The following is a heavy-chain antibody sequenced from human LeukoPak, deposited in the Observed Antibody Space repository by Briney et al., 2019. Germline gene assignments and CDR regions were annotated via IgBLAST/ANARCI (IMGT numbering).Heavy chain of an antibody. V-gene: IGHV3-23*01. CDR3: AIIAVAGTAFDY. D-gene: IGHD6-19*01. J-gene: IGHJ4*02. CDR1: GFAFYTYA. Sequence: GGSLRLSCAASGFAFYTYALSWVRQAPGKGLEWVSAISGSGGSTYYADSVKGRFTISRDNSKNTLYLQMNSLRAEDTAVYYCAIIAVAGTAFDYWGQGTLVTVSS. CDR2: ISGSGGST.